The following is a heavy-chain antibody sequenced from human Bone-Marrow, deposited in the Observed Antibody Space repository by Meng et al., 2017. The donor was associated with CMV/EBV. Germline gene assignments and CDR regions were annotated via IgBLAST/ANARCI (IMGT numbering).Heavy chain of an antibody. CDR1: GFTFSSYD. CDR3: TRVSAGRDWSSRYSYFDY. J-gene: IGHJ4*02. CDR2: IGTAGDT. Sequence: GESLKISCAASGFTFSSYDMHWVRQATGKGLEWVSAIGTAGDTYYPGSVKGRFTISREKAKNSLYLQMNSPRAGDTAVYYCTRVSAGRDWSSRYSYFDYWGQGTLVTVSS. V-gene: IGHV3-13*01. D-gene: IGHD3-9*01.